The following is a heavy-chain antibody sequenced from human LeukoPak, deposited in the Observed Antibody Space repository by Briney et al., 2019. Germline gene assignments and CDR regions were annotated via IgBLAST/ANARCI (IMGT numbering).Heavy chain of an antibody. CDR3: ATEITREGYFDC. CDR2: IKSKTDGETI. D-gene: IGHD3-10*01. CDR1: GFSFTNAP. J-gene: IGHJ4*02. V-gene: IGHV3-15*01. Sequence: GGSLRLSCAASGFSFTNAPMNWVRQAPGEGLEWVGRIKSKTDGETIDYAAPVKGRFTISRDDSKNMLFLQMNSLKTEDTALYYCATEITREGYFDCWGQGTLVTVSS.